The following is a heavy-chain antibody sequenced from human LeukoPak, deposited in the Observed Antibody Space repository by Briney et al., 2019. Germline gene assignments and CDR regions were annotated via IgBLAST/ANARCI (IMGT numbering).Heavy chain of an antibody. J-gene: IGHJ4*02. CDR2: IYTSGST. CDR1: GGSISSGSYY. D-gene: IGHD6-13*01. Sequence: PSQTLSLTCTVSGGSISSGSYYWSWIRQPAGKGLGWIGRIYTSGSTNYNPSLKSRVTISVDTSKNQFSLKLSSVTAADTAVYYCARGRRAAADSVDYWGQGTLVTVSS. V-gene: IGHV4-61*02. CDR3: ARGRRAAADSVDY.